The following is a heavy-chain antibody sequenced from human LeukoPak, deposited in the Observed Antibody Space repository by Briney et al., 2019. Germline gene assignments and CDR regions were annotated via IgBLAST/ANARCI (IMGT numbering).Heavy chain of an antibody. CDR1: GGTFSSYA. CDR3: ARDWEMGYFDY. CDR2: IIPIFGTA. J-gene: IGHJ4*02. V-gene: IGHV1-69*05. Sequence: ASVKVSCKASGGTFSSYAISWVRQAPGQGLEWMGRIIPIFGTANYAQKFRGRVTITTDESTSTVYMELSSLRSEDTAVYYCARDWEMGYFDYWGQGTLVTVSS. D-gene: IGHD5-24*01.